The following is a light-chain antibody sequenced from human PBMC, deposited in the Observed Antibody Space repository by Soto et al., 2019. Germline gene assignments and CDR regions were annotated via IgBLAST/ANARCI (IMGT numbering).Light chain of an antibody. CDR3: RLRSDRGFT. Sequence: EIVLTQSPATLSLSPGERATLSCRASQSVGSYVSWYQQKPGKATRLVIFDTSNRATCFPGRFIDSGSRTDFTLPISSLDPDDFAVYYCRLRSDRGFTFGQGTKLEI. CDR2: DTS. CDR1: QSVGSY. V-gene: IGKV3-11*01. J-gene: IGKJ2*01.